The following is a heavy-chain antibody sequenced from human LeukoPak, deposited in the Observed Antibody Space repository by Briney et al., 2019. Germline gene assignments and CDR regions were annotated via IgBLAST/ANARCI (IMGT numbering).Heavy chain of an antibody. D-gene: IGHD2-15*01. J-gene: IGHJ3*02. V-gene: IGHV3-7*01. CDR1: AFTFSSYW. CDR2: INRDGSEK. CDR3: ARDRRYCSGGRCYDLFDI. Sequence: GGSLRLSCAASAFTFSSYWMTWVRQAPGEGLEWVANINRDGSEKNHVDSVKGRFIISRDNAKNSLYLQMDSLRAEDTAVYYCARDRRYCSGGRCYDLFDIWGQGTMVTVSS.